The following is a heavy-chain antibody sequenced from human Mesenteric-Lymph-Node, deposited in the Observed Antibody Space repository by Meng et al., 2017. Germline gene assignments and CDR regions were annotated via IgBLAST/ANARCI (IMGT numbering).Heavy chain of an antibody. CDR1: GFTFSDHY. J-gene: IGHJ4*02. Sequence: EVQLVEFGGGLVQPGGSLRLSCAASGFTFSDHYMDWVRQAPGKGLEWVGRTRNKANSYTTEYAASVKGRFTISRHNSKNTLYLQMNSLRAEDTAVYYCGRVAESSSGYDYWGQGTLVTVSS. CDR2: TRNKANSYTT. D-gene: IGHD3-22*01. V-gene: IGHV3-72*01. CDR3: GRVAESSSGYDY.